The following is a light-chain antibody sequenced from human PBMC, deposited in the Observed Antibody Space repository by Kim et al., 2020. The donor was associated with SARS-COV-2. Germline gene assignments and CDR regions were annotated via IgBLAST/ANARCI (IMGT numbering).Light chain of an antibody. CDR2: KAS. V-gene: IGKV1-5*03. CDR3: QQYNGY. CDR1: QSIDDW. Sequence: STRSASVGDRVTITCRASQSIDDWLAWYQQKPGKAPKLLIYKASALQGGVPSRFSGSGSGTEFTLTISSLQPDDFATYYCQQYNGYFGQGTKLEI. J-gene: IGKJ2*01.